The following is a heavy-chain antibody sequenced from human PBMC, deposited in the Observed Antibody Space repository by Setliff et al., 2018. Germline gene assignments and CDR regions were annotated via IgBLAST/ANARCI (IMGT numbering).Heavy chain of an antibody. Sequence: GGSLRLSCAASGFIFRSYEMNWVRQAPGKVLEWVSYISSSGSTIYYADSVKGRFTISRDNAKNSLYLQMNSLRAEDTAVYYCARDGYNGGWFLDYWGPGTLVTVSS. CDR3: ARDGYNGGWFLDY. D-gene: IGHD6-19*01. J-gene: IGHJ4*02. V-gene: IGHV3-48*03. CDR1: GFIFRSYE. CDR2: ISSSGSTI.